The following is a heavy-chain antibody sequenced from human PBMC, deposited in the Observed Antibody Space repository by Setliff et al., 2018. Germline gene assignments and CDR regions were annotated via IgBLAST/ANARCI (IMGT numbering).Heavy chain of an antibody. Sequence: LSLTCTVSNGSISRGNYFWGWIRQPPGKGLEWMGSIFYTGSTYYSPSLKSRVTMSIDTSKNQFSLNLNSVTAADTAVYYCARQPYSTTYYYYYYYMDVWGKGTTVTVSS. CDR3: ARQPYSTTYYYYYYYMDV. D-gene: IGHD6-13*01. V-gene: IGHV4-39*01. J-gene: IGHJ6*03. CDR1: NGSISRGNYF. CDR2: IFYTGST.